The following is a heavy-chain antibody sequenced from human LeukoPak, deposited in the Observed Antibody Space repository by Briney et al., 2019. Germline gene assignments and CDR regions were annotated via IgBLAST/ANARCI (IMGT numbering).Heavy chain of an antibody. CDR1: GGTFSSYA. J-gene: IGHJ4*02. V-gene: IGHV1-69*05. Sequence: SVKVSCKASGGTFSSYAISWVRQAPGQGLEWMGRIIPIFGTANYAQKFQGRVTITTDESTSTAYMELSSPRSEDTAVYYCAREVGSGWYYFDYWGQGTLVTVSS. CDR3: AREVGSGWYYFDY. D-gene: IGHD6-19*01. CDR2: IIPIFGTA.